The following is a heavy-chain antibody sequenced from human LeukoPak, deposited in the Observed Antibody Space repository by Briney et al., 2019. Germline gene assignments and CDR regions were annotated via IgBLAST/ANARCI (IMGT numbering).Heavy chain of an antibody. D-gene: IGHD3-10*01. CDR2: IYTSGST. J-gene: IGHJ4*02. CDR3: ARDQGGYGSGSFFDY. V-gene: IGHV4-61*02. CDR1: GGSISSGSYY. Sequence: SETLSLTCTVSGGSISSGSYYWSWIRQPAGKGLEWIGRIYTSGSTNYNPSLKSRVTISVDTSKNQLSLKLTSVTAADTAVYYCARDQGGYGSGSFFDYWGQGTLVTVSS.